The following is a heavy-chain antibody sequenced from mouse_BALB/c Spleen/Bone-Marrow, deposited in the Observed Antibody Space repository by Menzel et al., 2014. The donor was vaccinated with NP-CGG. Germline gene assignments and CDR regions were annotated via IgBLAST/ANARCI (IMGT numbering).Heavy chain of an antibody. CDR2: IYPGDGDT. D-gene: IGHD1-1*01. J-gene: IGHJ3*01. CDR1: GYAFSSYW. Sequence: QVHVKQSGAELVRPGSSVKISCKASGYAFSSYWVNWVKQRPGQGLEWIGQIYPGDGDTNYNGKFKGKATLTADKSSSTAYMQLSSLTSEDSAVYFCAREDGSSPFAYWGQGTLVTVSA. V-gene: IGHV1-80*01. CDR3: AREDGSSPFAY.